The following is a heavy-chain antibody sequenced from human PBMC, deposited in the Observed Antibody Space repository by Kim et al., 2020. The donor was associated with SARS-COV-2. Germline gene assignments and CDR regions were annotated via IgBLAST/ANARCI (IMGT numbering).Heavy chain of an antibody. CDR3: ASCGTRPRITMVRGLRSGNWFDP. D-gene: IGHD3-10*01. CDR1: GGSISSSNW. Sequence: SETLSLTCAVSGGSISSSNWWSWVRQPPGKGLEWIGEIYHSGSTNYNPSLKSRVTISVDKSKNQFSLKLSSVTAADTAVYYCASCGTRPRITMVRGLRSGNWFDPWGQGTLVTVSS. J-gene: IGHJ5*02. CDR2: IYHSGST. V-gene: IGHV4-4*02.